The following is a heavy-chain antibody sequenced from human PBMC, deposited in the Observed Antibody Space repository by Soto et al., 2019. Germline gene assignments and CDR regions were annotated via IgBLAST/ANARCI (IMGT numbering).Heavy chain of an antibody. CDR3: ARDRAAGSDSSANGGY. CDR2: ISPYNGNT. CDR1: GYTFTSYG. J-gene: IGHJ4*02. Sequence: QVQLVQSVAEVKKPGASVKVSCKASGYTFTSYGISWLRQAPGQGLEWMGWISPYNGNTNYAQKLQGRVTMTTDTSTSTAYMELRSLRSDDTAVYYCARDRAAGSDSSANGGYWGQGTLVTVSS. D-gene: IGHD2-2*01. V-gene: IGHV1-18*01.